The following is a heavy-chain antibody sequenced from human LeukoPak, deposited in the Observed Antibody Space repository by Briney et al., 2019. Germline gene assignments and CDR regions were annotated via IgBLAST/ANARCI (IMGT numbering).Heavy chain of an antibody. CDR2: INNDVSST. V-gene: IGHV3-74*01. CDR1: GFTFTSYL. J-gene: IGHJ6*02. D-gene: IGHD3-3*01. Sequence: RGSLRLSCAASGFTFTSYLMHWVRQAPGQGLVWVSRINNDVSSTNYADTVKGRFTISRDNAKNTQYLEMNSLRAEDTAVYYSAGTIFGYGRLMDVWGQGTTVTVSS. CDR3: AGTIFGYGRLMDV.